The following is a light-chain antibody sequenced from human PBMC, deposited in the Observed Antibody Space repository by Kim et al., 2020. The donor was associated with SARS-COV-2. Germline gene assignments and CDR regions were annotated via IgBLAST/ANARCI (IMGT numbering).Light chain of an antibody. V-gene: IGKV1-17*03. J-gene: IGKJ4*01. CDR1: QGITSY. CDR3: LQHDSYQLT. Sequence: GCGGDRVTITRRASQGITSYLAWFAQKPGKVPKRLIYAAYSLQSGVPSRFSGSGSGTEFPLTISSLQPGDFATYYCLQHDSYQLTFGGGTTVDIK. CDR2: AAY.